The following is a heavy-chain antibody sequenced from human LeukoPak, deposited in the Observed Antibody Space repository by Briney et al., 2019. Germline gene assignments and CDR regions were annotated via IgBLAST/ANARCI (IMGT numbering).Heavy chain of an antibody. V-gene: IGHV3-23*01. CDR3: ANGSYYDSSGSFYFDY. D-gene: IGHD3-22*01. J-gene: IGHJ4*02. Sequence: GRSLRLSCAASGFTFSSYAMSWVRQAPGKGLEWVSGISGSGDNTYYADSVKGRFTISRDNSKNTLYVQVDSLGTEDTAAYYCANGSYYDSSGSFYFDYWGQGTLVTVSS. CDR1: GFTFSSYA. CDR2: ISGSGDNT.